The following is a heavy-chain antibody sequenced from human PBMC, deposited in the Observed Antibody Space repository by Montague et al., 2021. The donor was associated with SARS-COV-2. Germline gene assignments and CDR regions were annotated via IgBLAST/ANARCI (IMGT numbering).Heavy chain of an antibody. CDR2: IYTSGST. CDR1: GVSVKNYY. CDR3: ARGSFGMGAFDI. D-gene: IGHD1-14*01. J-gene: IGHJ3*02. V-gene: IGHV4-4*07. Sequence: SETLSLTCTVSGVSVKNYYWSWIRQPAGKGLEWIGLIYTSGSTNYNPSLKSRVTMSLDTSKNQFSLKLRSVTAADTAVYYCARGSFGMGAFDIWGQGTMVTVSS.